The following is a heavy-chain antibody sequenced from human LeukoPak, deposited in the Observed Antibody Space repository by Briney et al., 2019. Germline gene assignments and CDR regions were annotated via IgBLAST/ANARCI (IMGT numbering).Heavy chain of an antibody. Sequence: GGSLRLSCAASGFTFSSYWMNWVRQAPGKGLEWVANINQDGNEKHYEDSVKGRFSISRDNAKNSLYLQMDSLRAEDTAVYYCAKEGAYPIITYDSWGQGALVTVSS. CDR2: INQDGNEK. CDR1: GFTFSSYW. J-gene: IGHJ5*01. D-gene: IGHD3-10*01. V-gene: IGHV3-7*01. CDR3: AKEGAYPIITYDS.